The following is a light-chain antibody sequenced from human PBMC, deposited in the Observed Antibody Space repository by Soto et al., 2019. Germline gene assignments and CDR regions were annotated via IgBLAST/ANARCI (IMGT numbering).Light chain of an antibody. CDR2: SNN. Sequence: QSVLTQPPSASGTPGQRVTISCSGSSSNIGSNYVYWYQQLPGTAPKLLIYSNNQRPSGVSDRFSGSKSGTSASLAIGGLRSEDEADYYCAAWDDSLSGWVFGGGTKVTVL. J-gene: IGLJ3*02. V-gene: IGLV1-47*02. CDR1: SSNIGSNY. CDR3: AAWDDSLSGWV.